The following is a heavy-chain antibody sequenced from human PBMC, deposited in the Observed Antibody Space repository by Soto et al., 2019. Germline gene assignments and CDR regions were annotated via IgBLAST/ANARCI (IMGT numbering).Heavy chain of an antibody. V-gene: IGHV5-51*01. CDR2: IYPGDSDT. J-gene: IGHJ5*02. CDR1: GYSFTSYW. D-gene: IGHD3-22*01. Sequence: PGESLKISCKGSGYSFTSYWIGWVRQMPGKGLEWMGIIYPGDSDTRYSPSFQGQVTISADKSISTAYLQWSSLKASDTAMYYCVRQRDSSGRWFDPWGQGTLVTVS. CDR3: VRQRDSSGRWFDP.